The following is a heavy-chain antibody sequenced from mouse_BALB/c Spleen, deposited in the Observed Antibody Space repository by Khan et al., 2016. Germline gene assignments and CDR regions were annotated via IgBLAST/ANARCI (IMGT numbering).Heavy chain of an antibody. CDR1: GYAFTNYL. Sequence: QVQLQQSGAELVRPGTSVKVSCKASGYAFTNYLIEWVKQRPGQGLEWIGVINAGSGGTNYNEKFKGKATMNADKASSTAYMQLSSLTSDDSAVYFCARYDGNYSSMDYLCHGTSFTVSS. D-gene: IGHD2-3*01. CDR2: INAGSGGT. J-gene: IGHJ4*01. V-gene: IGHV1-54*01. CDR3: ARYDGNYSSMDY.